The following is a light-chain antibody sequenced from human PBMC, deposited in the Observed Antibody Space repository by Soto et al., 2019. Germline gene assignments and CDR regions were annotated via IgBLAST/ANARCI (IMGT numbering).Light chain of an antibody. Sequence: DLQMTQSPSSLSASVGDRVNITCRASQSISVYLNWYQQKPGKAPKLLIYGASSLQSGVPSTFSGSGSGTDFTLTISSLQPEDYATYHCQQSYSAPRTFGQGTKVDIK. CDR2: GAS. J-gene: IGKJ1*01. CDR1: QSISVY. V-gene: IGKV1-39*01. CDR3: QQSYSAPRT.